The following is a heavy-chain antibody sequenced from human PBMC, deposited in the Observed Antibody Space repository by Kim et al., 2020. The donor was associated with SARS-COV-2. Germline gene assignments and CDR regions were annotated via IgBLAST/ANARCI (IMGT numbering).Heavy chain of an antibody. J-gene: IGHJ6*03. CDR3: ARLRGYSGYDQYYYYYMDV. CDR2: TYYRSKWYN. Sequence: SQTLSLTCAISGDSVSSNSAAWNWIRQSPSRGLEWLGRTYYRSKWYNDYAVSVKSRITINPDTSKNQFSLQLNSVTPEDTAVYYCARLRGYSGYDQYYYYYMDVWGKGTTVTVSS. D-gene: IGHD5-12*01. CDR1: GDSVSSNSAA. V-gene: IGHV6-1*01.